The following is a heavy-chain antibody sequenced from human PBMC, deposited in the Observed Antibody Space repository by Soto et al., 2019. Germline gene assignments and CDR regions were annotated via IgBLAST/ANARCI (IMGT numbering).Heavy chain of an antibody. CDR2: ISGSGGST. D-gene: IGHD2-2*01. V-gene: IGHV3-23*01. CDR3: AKYGVPAAMDPAFDY. CDR1: GFTFSSYA. J-gene: IGHJ4*02. Sequence: GSLSLSCAASGFTFSSYAISWVRQAPGKGLEWVSAISGSGGSTYYADSVKGRFTISRDNSKNTLYLQMNSLRAEDTAVYYCAKYGVPAAMDPAFDYWGQGTLVTVYS.